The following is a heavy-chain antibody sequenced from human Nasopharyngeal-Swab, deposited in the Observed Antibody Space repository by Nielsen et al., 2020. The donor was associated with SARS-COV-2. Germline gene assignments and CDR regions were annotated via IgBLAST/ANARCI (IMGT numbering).Heavy chain of an antibody. CDR3: AKSPTYYDFWSGYYTGDTAGYFDY. Sequence: SCAASGFTFDDYAMHWVRQAPGKGLEWVSGISWNSGSIGYADSVKGRFTISRDNAKNSLYLQMNSLRAEDTALYYCAKSPTYYDFWSGYYTGDTAGYFDYWGQGTLVTVSS. V-gene: IGHV3-9*01. D-gene: IGHD3-3*01. CDR1: GFTFDDYA. CDR2: ISWNSGSI. J-gene: IGHJ4*02.